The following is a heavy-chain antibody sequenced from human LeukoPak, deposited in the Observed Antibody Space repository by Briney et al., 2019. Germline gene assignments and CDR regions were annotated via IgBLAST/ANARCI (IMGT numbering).Heavy chain of an antibody. CDR2: MNPNGGNT. D-gene: IGHD5-24*01. J-gene: IGHJ4*02. CDR1: GYTFTSYD. V-gene: IGHV1-8*01. CDR3: ARGTRTGGDGTAGTFDY. Sequence: ASVKVSCRASGYTFTSYDINWVRQATGQGLEWMGWMNPNGGNTGYAQKFQGRVTMTRNSSITTAYMELSSLRSEDTAVYYCARGTRTGGDGTAGTFDYWGQGTLVTVSS.